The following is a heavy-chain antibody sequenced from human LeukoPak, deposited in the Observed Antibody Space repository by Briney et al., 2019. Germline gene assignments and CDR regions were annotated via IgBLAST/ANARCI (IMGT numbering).Heavy chain of an antibody. CDR2: INPNSGGT. Sequence: GASVTVSCKASGYTFTGYYMHWVRQAPGQGLERMGWINPNSGGTNYAQKFQGRVTMTRDTSISTAYMELSRLRSDDTAVYYCARDTADWAAAALFDYWGQGTLVAVSS. CDR3: ARDTADWAAAALFDY. J-gene: IGHJ4*02. V-gene: IGHV1-2*02. D-gene: IGHD6-13*01. CDR1: GYTFTGYY.